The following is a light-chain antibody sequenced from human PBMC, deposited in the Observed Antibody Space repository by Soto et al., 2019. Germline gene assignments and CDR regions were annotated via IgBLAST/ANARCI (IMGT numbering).Light chain of an antibody. Sequence: QSVLTQPPSASGSLGQSVAISCTGTISDVGATDYVSWYQHHSGKAPKLLLYEVNKRPSGVPDRFSGSKSGNTASLTVSVLQADDEADYYCISHADTSNVLGTGTKVSVL. CDR3: ISHADTSNV. V-gene: IGLV2-8*01. J-gene: IGLJ1*01. CDR2: EVN. CDR1: ISDVGATDY.